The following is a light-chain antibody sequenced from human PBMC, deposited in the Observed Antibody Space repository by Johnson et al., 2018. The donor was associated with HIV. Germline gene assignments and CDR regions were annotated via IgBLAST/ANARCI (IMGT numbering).Light chain of an antibody. V-gene: IGLV1-51*01. CDR1: SSNIGNND. J-gene: IGLJ1*01. CDR2: DNH. Sequence: QSVLTQPPSVSAAPGQKVTISCSGSSSNIGNNDVSWYQQLPGTAPKLLIYDNHKRPSGIPDRLSGSKSGTSATLGITGLQTGDEADYYCGTWDTSLSAGVFGTGTKVTVL. CDR3: GTWDTSLSAGV.